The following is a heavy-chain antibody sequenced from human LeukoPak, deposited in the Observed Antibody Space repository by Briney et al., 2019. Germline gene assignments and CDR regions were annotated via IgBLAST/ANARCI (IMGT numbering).Heavy chain of an antibody. CDR1: GFTFSSYD. CDR3: AKPMQPYTSAWSAPFDY. V-gene: IGHV3-23*01. Sequence: GGSLRLSCAASGFTFSSYDMNWVRQAPGKGLEWVSRISGGGGNTYYADSVKGRFTISRDNSKSTLYLQMNSLRAEDTAVFYCAKPMQPYTSAWSAPFDYWGQGTLVTVSS. D-gene: IGHD6-19*01. J-gene: IGHJ4*02. CDR2: ISGGGGNT.